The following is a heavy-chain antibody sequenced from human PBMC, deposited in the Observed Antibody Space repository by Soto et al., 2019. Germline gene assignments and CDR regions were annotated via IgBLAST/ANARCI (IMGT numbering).Heavy chain of an antibody. D-gene: IGHD2-8*02. CDR2: IIPIFGTA. CDR1: GVTFSSYA. J-gene: IGHJ4*02. Sequence: SVKVSCKASGVTFSSYAISWVRQAPGQGLEWMGGIIPIFGTANYAQKFQGRVTITADESTSTAYMELSSLRSEDTAVYYCARDEGGFGTGPFDYWGQGTLVTVSS. V-gene: IGHV1-69*13. CDR3: ARDEGGFGTGPFDY.